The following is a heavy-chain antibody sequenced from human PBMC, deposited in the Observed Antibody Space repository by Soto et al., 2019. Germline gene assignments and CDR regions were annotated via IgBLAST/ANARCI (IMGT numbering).Heavy chain of an antibody. J-gene: IGHJ4*02. CDR2: IYYSGST. CDR3: ASWAETNYYDSSGYYFSAFDY. Sequence: QLQLQESGPGLVKPSETLSLTCTVSGGSISSSSYYWGWIRQPPGKGLEWIGSIYYSGSTYYNPSLKSRVTISVDTSKNQFSLKLSSVTAADTAVYYCASWAETNYYDSSGYYFSAFDYWGQGTLVTVSS. D-gene: IGHD3-22*01. CDR1: GGSISSSSYY. V-gene: IGHV4-39*01.